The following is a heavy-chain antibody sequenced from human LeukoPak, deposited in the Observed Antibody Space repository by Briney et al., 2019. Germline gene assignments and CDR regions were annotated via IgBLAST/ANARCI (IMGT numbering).Heavy chain of an antibody. CDR1: GFTFSSYW. J-gene: IGHJ4*02. D-gene: IGHD3-10*01. V-gene: IGHV3-74*01. Sequence: GGSLRLSCAASGFTFSSYWMNWVRQAPGKGLVWVSRINSDGSITNYADSVKGRFTISRDNAKNTLYLQMNSLRAEDTAVYYCAKQSGSYTSSSDYWGQGTLVTVSS. CDR3: AKQSGSYTSSSDY. CDR2: INSDGSIT.